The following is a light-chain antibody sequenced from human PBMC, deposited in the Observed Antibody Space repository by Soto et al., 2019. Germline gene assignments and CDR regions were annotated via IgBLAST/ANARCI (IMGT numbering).Light chain of an antibody. V-gene: IGLV2-14*01. CDR1: SSDVGGYNY. CDR3: SSYTSSSPVV. Sequence: QSVLTQPASVSGSPGQSNTISCTGTSSDVGGYNYVSWYQQHPGKAPKLMIYDVSNRPSGVSNRFSGSKSGNTASLTISGLQAEDEADYYCSSYTSSSPVVFGGGTKLTVL. CDR2: DVS. J-gene: IGLJ2*01.